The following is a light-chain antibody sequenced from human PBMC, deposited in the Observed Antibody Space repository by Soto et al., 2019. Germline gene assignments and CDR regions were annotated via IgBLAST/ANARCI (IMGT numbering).Light chain of an antibody. V-gene: IGKV3D-15*01. CDR2: GSS. CDR3: QQYNSYLYT. J-gene: IGKJ5*01. Sequence: EIVLTQSPGTLSLSPGERATLSCRASQNIGSNLAWYQQTPGQAPRLLIYGSSTRATGIPARFSGSGSGTEFTLTISSLQPDDFATYYCQQYNSYLYTFGQGTRLEIK. CDR1: QNIGSN.